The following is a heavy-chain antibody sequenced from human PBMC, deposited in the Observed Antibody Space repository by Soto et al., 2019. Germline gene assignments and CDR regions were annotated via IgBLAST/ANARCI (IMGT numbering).Heavy chain of an antibody. CDR2: IYNSGST. J-gene: IGHJ3*01. V-gene: IGHV4-59*01. D-gene: IGHD3-10*01. CDR3: ARVWGGAFDF. Sequence: QVQLQESGPGLVKPSETLSLTCTVSGGSISSYYWSWIRQPPGKGLEWIGYIYNSGSTNYNPSLKSRVTISVDTSKNQFSLKLSSVTAADTAVYYCARVWGGAFDFWGRGTMVTVSS. CDR1: GGSISSYY.